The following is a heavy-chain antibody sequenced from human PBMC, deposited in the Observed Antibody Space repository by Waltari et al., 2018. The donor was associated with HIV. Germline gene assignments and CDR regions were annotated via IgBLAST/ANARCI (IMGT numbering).Heavy chain of an antibody. Sequence: QVQLQESGPGLVKPSETLSLICTVSGGSISGYYWNWIRQPAGKGLEWIGRIPTSGTPKYNPSLQRRVIMSVDTSKNRISMNLTFLTAADTAVYYCARDLGDLNWFDPWGQGALVTVSS. CDR1: GGSISGYY. CDR2: IPTSGTP. J-gene: IGHJ5*02. CDR3: ARDLGDLNWFDP. V-gene: IGHV4-4*07. D-gene: IGHD7-27*01.